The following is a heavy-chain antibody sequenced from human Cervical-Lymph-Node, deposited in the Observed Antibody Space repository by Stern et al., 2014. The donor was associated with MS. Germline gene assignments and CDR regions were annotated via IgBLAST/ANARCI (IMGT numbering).Heavy chain of an antibody. V-gene: IGHV3-48*01. J-gene: IGHJ5*01. CDR1: GFPLSIYS. D-gene: IGHD1-1*01. CDR2: ISTISTI. Sequence: EVQLVESGGGFVQPGGSLRLSCAASGFPLSIYSMNWVRQAPGKGLEWVSYISTISTIYYADSVKGRFTISRDNAKNSLYLQMNSLRAEDTAVYFCARDDWVERLDSWGQGTLVTVSS. CDR3: ARDDWVERLDS.